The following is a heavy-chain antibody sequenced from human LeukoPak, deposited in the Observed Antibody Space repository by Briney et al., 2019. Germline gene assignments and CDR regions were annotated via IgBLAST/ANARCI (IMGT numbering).Heavy chain of an antibody. Sequence: GGTLRLSCAASGFTFSTYGMNWVRQAPGKGLEWVSGISPSGDITYYADSVMGRFSISRDNPKSTVSLQMSSLRAEDTAVYYCAKDWGVMVRGVFDYWGQGTLVTVSS. CDR3: AKDWGVMVRGVFDY. D-gene: IGHD3-10*01. J-gene: IGHJ4*02. V-gene: IGHV3-23*01. CDR1: GFTFSTYG. CDR2: ISPSGDIT.